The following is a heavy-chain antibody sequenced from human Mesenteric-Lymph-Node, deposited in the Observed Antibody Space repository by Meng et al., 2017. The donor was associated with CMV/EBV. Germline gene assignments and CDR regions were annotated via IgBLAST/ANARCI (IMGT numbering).Heavy chain of an antibody. V-gene: IGHV3-30*04. D-gene: IGHD3-3*01. Sequence: GESLKISCAASGFTFSSYAMHWVRQAPGKGLEWVAVISYDGSNKYYADSVKGRFTISRDNSKNTLYLQMNSLRAEDTAVYYCAREGSYDFWSGYYDYWGQGTLVTVSS. CDR1: GFTFSSYA. J-gene: IGHJ4*02. CDR2: ISYDGSNK. CDR3: AREGSYDFWSGYYDY.